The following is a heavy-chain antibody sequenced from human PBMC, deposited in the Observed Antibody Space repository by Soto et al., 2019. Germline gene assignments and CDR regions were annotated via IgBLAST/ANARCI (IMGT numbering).Heavy chain of an antibody. Sequence: SETLSLTCTVSGGSISSGDYYWSWIRQPPGKGLEWIGYMYHSGSTYYNPSLKSRVTISIDTSKNQFSLKLSSVTAADTAVYYCARDRSLDYWGQGILVTVSS. CDR1: GGSISSGDYY. J-gene: IGHJ4*02. V-gene: IGHV4-30-4*02. CDR3: ARDRSLDY. CDR2: MYHSGST. D-gene: IGHD2-15*01.